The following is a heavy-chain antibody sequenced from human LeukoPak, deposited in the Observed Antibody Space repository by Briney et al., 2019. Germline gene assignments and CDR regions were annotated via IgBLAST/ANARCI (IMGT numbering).Heavy chain of an antibody. J-gene: IGHJ4*02. CDR2: INPNSGGT. D-gene: IGHD2-15*01. Sequence: ASVKVSCKASGYTFTGYYMHWVRQAPGQGLEWMGWINPNSGGTNYAQKFQGRVTMTRDMSTSTVYMELSSLRSEDTAVYFCAREGYCSGNNCYSVDYWGQGTLVTVSS. V-gene: IGHV1-2*02. CDR3: AREGYCSGNNCYSVDY. CDR1: GYTFTGYY.